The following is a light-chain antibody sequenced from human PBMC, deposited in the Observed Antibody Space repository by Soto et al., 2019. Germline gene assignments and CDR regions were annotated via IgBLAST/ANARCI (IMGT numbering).Light chain of an antibody. CDR2: EVS. CDR3: SSFTTSNTPHFV. V-gene: IGLV2-14*01. Sequence: QSVLTQPASASGSPGQSITISCTGTSSDVGGYNYVSWFQQHPGRAPKLMIYEVSNRPSGVSNRFSGSKSGTTASLSISGLQAEDESDYYCSSFTTSNTPHFVFGTGTKLTVL. J-gene: IGLJ1*01. CDR1: SSDVGGYNY.